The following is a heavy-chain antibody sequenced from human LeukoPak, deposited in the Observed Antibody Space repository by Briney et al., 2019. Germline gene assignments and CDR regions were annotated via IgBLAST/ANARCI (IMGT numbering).Heavy chain of an antibody. CDR3: AGEGHYYDSSGYYYGGEDY. J-gene: IGHJ4*02. CDR2: IYTRGST. CDR1: GGSISSYY. Sequence: SETLSLTCTVSGGSISSYYWSWIRQPAGKGLEWIGRIYTRGSTNYNPSLKSRVTMSVDTSKNQFSLKLSSVTAADTAVYYCAGEGHYYDSSGYYYGGEDYWGQGTLVTVSS. V-gene: IGHV4-4*07. D-gene: IGHD3-22*01.